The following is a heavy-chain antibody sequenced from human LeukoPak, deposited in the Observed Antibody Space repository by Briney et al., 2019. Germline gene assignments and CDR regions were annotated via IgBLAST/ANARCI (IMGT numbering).Heavy chain of an antibody. Sequence: ASVKVSCKASGYTFTSYDINWVRQATGQGLEWMGWMNPNSGNTGYAQKFQGRVTMTRNTSISTAYMELSSLRSEDTAVYYCARGWIVVVPAAIASFDYWGQGTLVTVSS. J-gene: IGHJ4*02. CDR3: ARGWIVVVPAAIASFDY. V-gene: IGHV1-8*01. CDR1: GYTFTSYD. CDR2: MNPNSGNT. D-gene: IGHD2-2*02.